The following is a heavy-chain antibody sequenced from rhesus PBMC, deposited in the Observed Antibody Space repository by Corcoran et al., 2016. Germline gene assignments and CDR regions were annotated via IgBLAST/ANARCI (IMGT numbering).Heavy chain of an antibody. J-gene: IGHJ3*01. CDR3: ASEDDYGYYYTAAFDF. CDR1: GGSISSSNW. D-gene: IGHD3-9*01. V-gene: IGHV4-65*01. Sequence: QVQLQESGPGLVKPSETLSLTCAVSGGSISSSNWWSWIRQPPGKGLEWIGDISGSSGSTYYNPSLKSRVTSSPDTSKNQFALKLSSVTAADTAVYYCASEDDYGYYYTAAFDFWGQGLRVTVSS. CDR2: ISGSSGST.